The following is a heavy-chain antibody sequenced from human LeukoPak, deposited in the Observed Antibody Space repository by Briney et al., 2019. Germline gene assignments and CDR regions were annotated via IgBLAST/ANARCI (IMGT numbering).Heavy chain of an antibody. D-gene: IGHD3-22*01. V-gene: IGHV4-59*06. CDR3: AREVVIPYHFDY. CDR2: IYYSGST. J-gene: IGHJ4*02. Sequence: PSETLSLTCTVSGASITGDYWNWIRQPPGKGLEWIGYIYYSGSTYYNPSLKSRVTISVDTSKNQFSLKLSSVTAADTAVYYCAREVVIPYHFDYWGQGTLVTVSS. CDR1: GASITGDY.